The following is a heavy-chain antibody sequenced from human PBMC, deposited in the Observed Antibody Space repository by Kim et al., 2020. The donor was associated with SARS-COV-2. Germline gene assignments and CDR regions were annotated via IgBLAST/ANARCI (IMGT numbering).Heavy chain of an antibody. CDR2: MNPNSGNT. CDR1: GYTFTSYD. Sequence: ASVKVSCKASGYTFTSYDINWVRQATGQGLEWMGWMNPNSGNTGYAQKFQGRVTMTRNTSISTAYMELSSLRSEDTAVYYCARGPISSGWYYYYYGMDVWGQGTTVTVSS. J-gene: IGHJ6*02. D-gene: IGHD6-19*01. CDR3: ARGPISSGWYYYYYGMDV. V-gene: IGHV1-8*01.